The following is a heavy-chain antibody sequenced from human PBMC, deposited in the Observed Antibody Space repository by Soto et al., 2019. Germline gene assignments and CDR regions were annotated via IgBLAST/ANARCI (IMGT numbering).Heavy chain of an antibody. CDR1: GFTFSSYW. CDR2: IKQDGSEK. CDR3: ARDQNTAVSY. V-gene: IGHV3-7*05. J-gene: IGHJ4*02. Sequence: GGSLRLSCAASGFTFSSYWMNWVRQAPEKGLEWVANIKQDGSEKYYVDSVKGRFTISRDNAKNSLYLQVNSLRAEDTAVYYCARDQNTAVSYWGQGTLVTVSS. D-gene: IGHD2-2*02.